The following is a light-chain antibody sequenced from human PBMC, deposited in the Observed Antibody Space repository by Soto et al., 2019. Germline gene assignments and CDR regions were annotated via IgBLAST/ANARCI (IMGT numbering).Light chain of an antibody. CDR2: GAS. CDR3: PQYNNWPPWT. V-gene: IGKV3-15*01. J-gene: IGKJ1*01. Sequence: EIVMTQSPATLSVSPGERATLSCRASQSVSSNLAWYQQNPGQAPRLLIYGASTRATGIPARFSGSGSGTEFTLTISSLQSEDFAVYYCPQYNNWPPWTFGQGTKVEIK. CDR1: QSVSSN.